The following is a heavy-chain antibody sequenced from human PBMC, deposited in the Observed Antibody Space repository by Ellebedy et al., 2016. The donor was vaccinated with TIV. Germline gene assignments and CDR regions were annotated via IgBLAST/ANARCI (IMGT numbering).Heavy chain of an antibody. CDR1: GGSISSYY. CDR3: ARGIDPYDTMQYYFDY. CDR2: IYYSGST. D-gene: IGHD3-9*01. V-gene: IGHV4-59*08. Sequence: MPSETLSFTCTVSGGSISSYYWSWIRQPPGKGLEWIGYIYYSGSTNYNPSLKSRVTISVDTSKNQFSLKLSSVTAADTAVYYCARGIDPYDTMQYYFDYWGQGTLVTVSS. J-gene: IGHJ4*02.